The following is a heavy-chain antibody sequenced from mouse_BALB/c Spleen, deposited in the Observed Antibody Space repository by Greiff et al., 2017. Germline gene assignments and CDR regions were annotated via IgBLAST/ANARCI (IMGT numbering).Heavy chain of an antibody. D-gene: IGHD2-4*01. J-gene: IGHJ3*01. Sequence: EVKLMESGGGLVQPGGSLKLSCAASGFTFSSYGMSWVRQTPDKRLELVATINSNGGSTYYPDSVKGRFTISSDNAKNNLYLQMSSLKSEDTAMYYCARDSSMITTWFAYWGQGTLVTVSA. CDR3: ARDSSMITTWFAY. CDR2: INSNGGST. CDR1: GFTFSSYG. V-gene: IGHV5-6-3*01.